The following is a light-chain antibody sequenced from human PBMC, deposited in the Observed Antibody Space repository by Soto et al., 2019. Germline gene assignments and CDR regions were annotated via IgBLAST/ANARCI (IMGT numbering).Light chain of an antibody. J-gene: IGKJ2*01. Sequence: DIQMTQSPSTLSASVGDRVTITCRASQSISPWLAWYQQKPGKDPKILIYKASSLESGVPSRFSGSDSGTEFTLTISSLQPDDFATYCCQQYKTYARTFGQGTKLEIK. CDR1: QSISPW. CDR2: KAS. V-gene: IGKV1-5*03. CDR3: QQYKTYART.